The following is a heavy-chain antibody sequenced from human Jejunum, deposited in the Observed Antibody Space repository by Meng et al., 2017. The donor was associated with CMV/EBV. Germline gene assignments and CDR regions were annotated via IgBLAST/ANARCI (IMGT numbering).Heavy chain of an antibody. CDR3: ARGAPWTDYDY. D-gene: IGHD3/OR15-3a*01. J-gene: IGHJ4*02. CDR1: RFTFRNYA. V-gene: IGHV3-23*01. CDR2: IGASGGSK. Sequence: LSGAAHRFTFRNYARGWVRQTPGKGLEWVSGIGASGGSKYYADSVKGRFTISRDNINNILYLQMHSLRADDTAVYYCARGAPWTDYDYWGQGTLVTVSS.